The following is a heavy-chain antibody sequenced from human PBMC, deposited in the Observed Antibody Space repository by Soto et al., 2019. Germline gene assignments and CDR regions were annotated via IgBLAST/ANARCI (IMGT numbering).Heavy chain of an antibody. Sequence: SETLSLTCTVSGGSISSYHWSWIRQPPGKGLEWIGYIYYSGSTNYNPSLKSRVTISVDTSKNQFSLKLSSVTAADTAVYYCARVKVVAATYWFDPWGQGTLVTVS. D-gene: IGHD2-15*01. CDR3: ARVKVVAATYWFDP. CDR2: IYYSGST. CDR1: GGSISSYH. J-gene: IGHJ5*02. V-gene: IGHV4-59*01.